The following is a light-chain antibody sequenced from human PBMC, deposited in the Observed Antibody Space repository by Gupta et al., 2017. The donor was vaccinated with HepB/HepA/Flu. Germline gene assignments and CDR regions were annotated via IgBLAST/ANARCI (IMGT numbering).Light chain of an antibody. V-gene: IGLV2-14*03. CDR1: SSNVGTYNY. J-gene: IGLJ2*01. Sequence: QSDLTQPHPVSGSPGQSTTFTFTGTSSNVGTYNYVTWYQQHPDKAPKLMLCDVSSRPSGVAVLFSGSKAGNAASLTISGHQAEDDAGYCCSSYTSFSTGVFGGGTKLTVL. CDR3: SSYTSFSTGV. CDR2: DVS.